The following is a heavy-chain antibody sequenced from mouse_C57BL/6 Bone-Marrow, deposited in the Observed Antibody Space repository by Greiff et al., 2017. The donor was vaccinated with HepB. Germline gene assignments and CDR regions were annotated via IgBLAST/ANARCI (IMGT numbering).Heavy chain of an antibody. CDR1: GYTFTSYG. Sequence: VQLVESGAELARPGASVKLSCKASGYTFTSYGISWVKQRTGQGLEWIGEIYPRSGNTYYNEKFKGKATLTADKSSSTAYMELRSLTSEDSAVYFCARWIYYGSSYEVDYWGQGTTLTVSS. J-gene: IGHJ2*01. CDR3: ARWIYYGSSYEVDY. CDR2: IYPRSGNT. V-gene: IGHV1-81*01. D-gene: IGHD1-1*01.